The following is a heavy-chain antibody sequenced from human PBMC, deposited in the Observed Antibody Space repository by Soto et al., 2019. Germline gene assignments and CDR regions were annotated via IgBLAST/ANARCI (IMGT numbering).Heavy chain of an antibody. D-gene: IGHD6-13*01. CDR3: ATPGAVAPAGSASLLDGQYYYYGMDV. CDR2: IIPIFGTA. CDR1: GGTFSSYA. J-gene: IGHJ6*02. Sequence: QVQLVQSGAEVKKPGSSVKVSCKASGGTFSSYAISWVRQAPGQGLEWMGGIIPIFGTANYAHKFQGRVTITADESTSTAYKELRSPRAEAKAVSYCATPGAVAPAGSASLLDGQYYYYGMDVWGQGTTVTVSS. V-gene: IGHV1-69*12.